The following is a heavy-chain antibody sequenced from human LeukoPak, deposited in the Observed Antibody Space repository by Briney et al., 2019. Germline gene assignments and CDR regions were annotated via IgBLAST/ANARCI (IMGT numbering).Heavy chain of an antibody. CDR2: IIPIFGTA. D-gene: IGHD6-13*01. J-gene: IGHJ4*02. CDR3: ARYSSSWWYFDY. Sequence: SVKVSCKASGYTFSGYYMHWVRQAPGQGLEWMGGIIPIFGTANYAQKFQGRVTITADKSTSTAYMELSSLRSDDTAVYYCARYSSSWWYFDYWGQGTLVTVSS. V-gene: IGHV1-69*06. CDR1: GYTFSGYY.